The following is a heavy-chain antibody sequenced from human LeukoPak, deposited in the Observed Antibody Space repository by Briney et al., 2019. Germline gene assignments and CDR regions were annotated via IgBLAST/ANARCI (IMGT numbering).Heavy chain of an antibody. D-gene: IGHD1-26*01. CDR1: GFTFSTCW. CDR3: ARDVGGSLDY. J-gene: IGHJ4*02. V-gene: IGHV3-7*01. Sequence: PGGSLRLSCEAAGFTFSTCWMAWVRQAPGKGLEWVANIKGDESARHQADSVKGRFTISRDNAKKSVYLQMSSLRGEDTAVYYCARDVGGSLDYWGQGTLVTVSS. CDR2: IKGDESAR.